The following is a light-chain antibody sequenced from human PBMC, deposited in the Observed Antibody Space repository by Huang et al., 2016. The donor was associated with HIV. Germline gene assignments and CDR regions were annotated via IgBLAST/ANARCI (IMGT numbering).Light chain of an antibody. V-gene: IGKV3D-15*01. J-gene: IGKJ5*01. CDR2: DVS. CDR1: QSVGRK. Sequence: EIVMTQSPATLSVSPGERASLSYRASQSVGRKLAWYQQKPGQAPRLLMYDVSTRATGIPAKFSGRGSGTEFTLSISSLQSEDFAVYYCQHYSSGPPGITFGQGTRLDI. CDR3: QHYSSGPPGIT.